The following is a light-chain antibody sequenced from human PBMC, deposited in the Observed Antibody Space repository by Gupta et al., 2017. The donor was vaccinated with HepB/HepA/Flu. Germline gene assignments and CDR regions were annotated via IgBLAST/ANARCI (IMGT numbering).Light chain of an antibody. V-gene: IGKV1-5*03. J-gene: IGKJ1*01. CDR3: QHYNTYSWT. CDR1: QSISSW. Sequence: DIQMTQSPSTLSASVGDRVTITCRASQSISSWLAWYQQKPGKAPKVLIYKASNLESGVPSRFSGSGSGTEFTLTISSLQPDDVATYYCQHYNTYSWTFGQGTKVEIK. CDR2: KAS.